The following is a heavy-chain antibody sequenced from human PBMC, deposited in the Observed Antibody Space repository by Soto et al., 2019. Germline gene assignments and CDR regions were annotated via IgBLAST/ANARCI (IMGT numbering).Heavy chain of an antibody. J-gene: IGHJ6*02. V-gene: IGHV4-34*01. Sequence: PSETLSLTCAVYGGSFTGNYRSWIRQPPGKGLEWIGEVNDSGSTNFNPSLKSRVTISVDTSKKQFTLKLTSVTAADTAVYYCATDSATSYFGRDVWGHGTTVTVSS. CDR1: GGSFTGNY. CDR3: ATDSATSYFGRDV. D-gene: IGHD1-26*01. CDR2: VNDSGST.